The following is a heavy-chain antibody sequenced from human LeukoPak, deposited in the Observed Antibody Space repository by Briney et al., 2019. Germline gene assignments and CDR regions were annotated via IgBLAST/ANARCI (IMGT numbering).Heavy chain of an antibody. CDR2: IYYSGST. V-gene: IGHV4-31*03. Sequence: SETLSLTCTVSGGSISSGGYYWSWIRQHPGKGLEWIGYIYYSGSTYYNPSLKSRVTISVDTSKNQFSLKLSSVTAADTAVYYCARGPPRYSSGWLSPLAWGQGTLVTVSS. CDR3: ARGPPRYSSGWLSPLA. CDR1: GGSISSGGYY. D-gene: IGHD6-19*01. J-gene: IGHJ4*02.